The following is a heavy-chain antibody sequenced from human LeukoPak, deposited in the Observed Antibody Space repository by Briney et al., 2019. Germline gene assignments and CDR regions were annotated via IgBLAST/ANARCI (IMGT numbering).Heavy chain of an antibody. D-gene: IGHD2-15*01. CDR1: GFTFSSCW. J-gene: IGHJ4*02. V-gene: IGHV3-74*01. Sequence: PGGSLRLSCAASGFTFSSCWMHWVRQALGKGLEWVSRINSDGSATSYADSVKDRFTISRDNAKNTLYLQMNSLRVEDTAVYYCARDLSGPSLYWGQGTLVTVSS. CDR2: INSDGSAT. CDR3: ARDLSGPSLY.